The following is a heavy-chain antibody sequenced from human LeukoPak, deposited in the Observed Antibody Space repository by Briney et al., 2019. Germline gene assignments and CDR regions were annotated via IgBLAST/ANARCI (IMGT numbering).Heavy chain of an antibody. D-gene: IGHD2-2*01. J-gene: IGHJ5*02. CDR3: ARSRYQLLRGWFDP. CDR2: INPNSGGT. V-gene: IGHV1-2*02. CDR1: GYTFTSYD. Sequence: ASVKVSCKASGYTFTSYDINWVRQAPGQGLEWMGWINPNSGGTNYAQKFQGRVTMTRDTSISTAYMELSRLRSDDTAVYYCARSRYQLLRGWFDPWGQGTLVTVSS.